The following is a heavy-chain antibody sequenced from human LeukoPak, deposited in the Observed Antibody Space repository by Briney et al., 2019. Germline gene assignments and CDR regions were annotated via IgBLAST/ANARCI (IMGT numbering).Heavy chain of an antibody. CDR1: GFTFDDYA. D-gene: IGHD6-13*01. CDR2: ISWNSGSI. V-gene: IGHV3-9*01. Sequence: GRSLRLSCAASGFTFDDYAMHWVRQAPGKGLEWVSGISWNSGSIGYADSVKGRFTISRDNAKNSLYLQMNSLRAEDTAVYYCARTAAAGGGIFAYWGQGTLVTVSS. CDR3: ARTAAAGGGIFAY. J-gene: IGHJ4*02.